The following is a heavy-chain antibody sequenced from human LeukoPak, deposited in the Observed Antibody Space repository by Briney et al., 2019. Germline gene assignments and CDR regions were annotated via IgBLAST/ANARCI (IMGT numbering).Heavy chain of an antibody. V-gene: IGHV1-8*01. CDR3: ASTPLPVDYGESEDYGMDF. Sequence: ASVKVSCKASGYTFTSYDINWVRQATGQGLEWMGWMNPNSGNTDYAQKLQGRVTMIRNTSISTAYMALSSLRSEDTAVYYCASTPLPVDYGESEDYGMDFLGQGTTVTVSS. D-gene: IGHD4-17*01. CDR2: MNPNSGNT. CDR1: GYTFTSYD. J-gene: IGHJ6*02.